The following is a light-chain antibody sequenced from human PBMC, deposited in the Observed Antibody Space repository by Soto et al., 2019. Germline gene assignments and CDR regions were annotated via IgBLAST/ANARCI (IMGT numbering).Light chain of an antibody. Sequence: SVLPQPPSVSVAPGQRVTISCTGSSSNIGAGYDVHWYQQLPGTAPKLLIYGNSNRPSGVPDRFSGSKSGTSASLAITGLQAEDEADYYCQSYDSSLSGYVFGTGTKATVL. V-gene: IGLV1-40*01. CDR1: SSNIGAGYD. CDR3: QSYDSSLSGYV. CDR2: GNS. J-gene: IGLJ1*01.